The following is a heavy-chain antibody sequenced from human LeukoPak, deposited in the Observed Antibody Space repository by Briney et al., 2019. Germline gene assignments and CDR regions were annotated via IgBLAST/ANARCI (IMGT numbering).Heavy chain of an antibody. D-gene: IGHD6-19*01. CDR1: GGSISSDY. V-gene: IGHV4-59*01. Sequence: SETLSLTCTVSGGSISSDYWSWIRQPPGKGLEWIGYIYHSGSTNYNPSLKSRVTISVDTSKNQFSLKLSSVTAADTAVYYCAKPDNSGWLTWFDPWGQGTLVTVSS. J-gene: IGHJ5*02. CDR2: IYHSGST. CDR3: AKPDNSGWLTWFDP.